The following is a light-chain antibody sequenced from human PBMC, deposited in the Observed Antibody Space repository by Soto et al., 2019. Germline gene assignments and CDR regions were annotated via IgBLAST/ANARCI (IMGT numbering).Light chain of an antibody. CDR1: SSDVGGYNY. CDR2: DVN. J-gene: IGLJ2*01. Sequence: QSALTQPASVSGSPGQSITISCTGTSSDVGGYNYVSWYQQRPGKAPKLMIYDVNNRPSGVSNRFSGSKSGNTASLTISGLQAEDEGDYYCSSYTSSITLVFGGGTKVTVL. CDR3: SSYTSSITLV. V-gene: IGLV2-14*01.